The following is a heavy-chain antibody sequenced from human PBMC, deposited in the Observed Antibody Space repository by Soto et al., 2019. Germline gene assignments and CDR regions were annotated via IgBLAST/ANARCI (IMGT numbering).Heavy chain of an antibody. D-gene: IGHD2-2*01. CDR2: TYYRSKWYN. CDR1: GDSVSSNSAA. V-gene: IGHV6-1*01. Sequence: QSPTLSLTCAISGDSVSSNSAAWNWIRQSPSRGLEWLGRTYYRSKWYNDYAVSVKSRITINPDTSKNQFSLQLNSVTPEDTAVYYCARLPIGYCSSTSDCLWYWGQGTLVTVSS. CDR3: ARLPIGYCSSTSDCLWY. J-gene: IGHJ4*02.